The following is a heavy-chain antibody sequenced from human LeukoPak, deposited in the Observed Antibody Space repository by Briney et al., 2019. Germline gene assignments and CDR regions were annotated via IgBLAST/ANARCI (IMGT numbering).Heavy chain of an antibody. V-gene: IGHV1-2*06. D-gene: IGHD6-19*01. CDR1: GYTFTGYY. CDR2: INPNSGGT. CDR3: ARERIAVAGELDY. Sequence: GESLKVSCKASGYTFTGYYMHWVRQAPGQGLEWMGRINPNSGGTNYAQKFQGRVTMTRDTSISTAYMELSRLRSDDTAVYYCARERIAVAGELDYWAREPWSPSPQ. J-gene: IGHJ4*02.